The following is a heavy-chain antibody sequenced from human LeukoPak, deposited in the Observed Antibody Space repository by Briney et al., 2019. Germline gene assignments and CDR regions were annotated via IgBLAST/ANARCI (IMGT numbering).Heavy chain of an antibody. CDR3: ARAGGRDFHFDS. V-gene: IGHV4-59*12. Sequence: NPSETLSLTCTVSGGSISDYYWTWIRQPPEKGLEWIGYIHSIGGTNYNPSLKSRVTISVDTSKNQFSLKLSSVTAADTAFYYCARAGGRDFHFDSWGQGTLVTVSS. CDR2: IHSIGGT. CDR1: GGSISDYY. D-gene: IGHD5-12*01. J-gene: IGHJ4*02.